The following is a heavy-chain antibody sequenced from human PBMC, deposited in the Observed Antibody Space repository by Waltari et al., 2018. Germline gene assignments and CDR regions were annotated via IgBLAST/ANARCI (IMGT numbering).Heavy chain of an antibody. CDR3: AQDGKDAFDI. V-gene: IGHV4-39*07. CDR1: GCSLSSSSYY. Sequence: QLQLQESGPGLVTPSETLSLTCTVSGCSLSSSSYYWGWIRQPPGKGLEWIGSIYYSGSTYYNPSLKSRVTISVDTSKNQFSLKLSSVTAADTAVYYCAQDGKDAFDIWGQGTMVTVSS. CDR2: IYYSGST. J-gene: IGHJ3*02.